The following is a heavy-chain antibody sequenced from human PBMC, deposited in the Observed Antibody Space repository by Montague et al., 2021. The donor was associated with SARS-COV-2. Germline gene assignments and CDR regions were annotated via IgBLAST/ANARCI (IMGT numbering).Heavy chain of an antibody. Sequence: SETLSLTCAVYGGSFSDYYWSWIRQPPGKGLEWIGEINYRGTSNYNPSLKSRVSISVDTSKNQLSLYLGSVTAADTAVYYCARGRQHFNMIVVVMTGGEYYFDYWGQGTLVTVSS. J-gene: IGHJ4*02. V-gene: IGHV4-34*01. CDR3: ARGRQHFNMIVVVMTGGEYYFDY. D-gene: IGHD3-22*01. CDR1: GGSFSDYY. CDR2: INYRGTS.